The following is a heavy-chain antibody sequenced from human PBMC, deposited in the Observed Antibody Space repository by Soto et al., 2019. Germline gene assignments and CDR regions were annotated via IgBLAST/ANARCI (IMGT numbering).Heavy chain of an antibody. CDR1: GFTFRNYN. J-gene: IGHJ6*01. CDR2: ISIGGTTI. Sequence: GGSLRLSCAASGFTFRNYNMNWVRQAPGKGLEWVSHISIGGTTIDYADSVKGRFTISRDNAENSLYLQMNSLRAEDTAVYYCARDLRGHFIAARRPRVYYYYGMDVWGQGTTVTVSS. CDR3: ARDLRGHFIAARRPRVYYYYGMDV. V-gene: IGHV3-48*01. D-gene: IGHD6-6*01.